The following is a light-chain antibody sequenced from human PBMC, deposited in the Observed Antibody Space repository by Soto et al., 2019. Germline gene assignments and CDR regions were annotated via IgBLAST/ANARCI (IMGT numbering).Light chain of an antibody. J-gene: IGKJ1*01. V-gene: IGKV3-11*01. Sequence: EIVLTQSPATLSLSPGERATLSCRASQSVGNSLAWHQQKPGQAPRLLIYDASNRATGIPARFSGSGSGTDFTLTISSLEPEDFAVYYCQQRSNWPWTFGQGTKVDIK. CDR1: QSVGNS. CDR3: QQRSNWPWT. CDR2: DAS.